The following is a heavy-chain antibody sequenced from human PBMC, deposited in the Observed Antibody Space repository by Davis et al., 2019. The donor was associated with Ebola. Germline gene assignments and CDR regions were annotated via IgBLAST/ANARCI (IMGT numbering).Heavy chain of an antibody. D-gene: IGHD3-10*01. V-gene: IGHV3-9*01. Sequence: SLKISCAASGFTFDDYAMHWVRQAPGKGLEWVSGISWNSGSIGYADSVKGRFTISRDNAKNSLYLQMNSLRAEDTAVYYCARDRMRGYGSGSYHWGQGTLVTVSS. J-gene: IGHJ5*02. CDR1: GFTFDDYA. CDR3: ARDRMRGYGSGSYH. CDR2: ISWNSGSI.